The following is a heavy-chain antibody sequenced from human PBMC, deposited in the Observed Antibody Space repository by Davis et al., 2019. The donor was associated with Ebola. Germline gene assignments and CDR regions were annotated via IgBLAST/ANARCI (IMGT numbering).Heavy chain of an antibody. Sequence: MPGGSLRLSCIVSGGSISSSSHYWGWIRQPPGKGLEWIGYMYYDGTTYDNPSFKSRVTIYVDTSKNHFSLRLSSATAADTAIYYCARLRDYYDGSGYAFDIWGQGTMVTVSS. V-gene: IGHV4-39*02. J-gene: IGHJ3*02. CDR3: ARLRDYYDGSGYAFDI. D-gene: IGHD3-22*01. CDR1: GGSISSSSHY. CDR2: MYYDGTT.